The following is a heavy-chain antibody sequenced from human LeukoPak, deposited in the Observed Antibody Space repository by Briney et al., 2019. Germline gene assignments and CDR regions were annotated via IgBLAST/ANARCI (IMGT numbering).Heavy chain of an antibody. CDR1: GYTFTSYD. J-gene: IGHJ4*02. V-gene: IGHV1-8*03. D-gene: IGHD3-10*01. CDR3: ARDKYGGGSFEY. Sequence: ASVKVSCKASGYTFTSYDINWVRQATGQGLEWMGWMNPNSGNTGYAQKFQGRVTITRNTSISTAYMELSSLRSEDTALYYCARDKYGGGSFEYWGQGTLVTVSS. CDR2: MNPNSGNT.